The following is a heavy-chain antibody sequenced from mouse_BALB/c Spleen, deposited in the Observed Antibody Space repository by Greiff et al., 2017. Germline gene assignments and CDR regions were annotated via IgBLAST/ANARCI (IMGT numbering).Heavy chain of an antibody. CDR1: GFTFSSFG. J-gene: IGHJ4*01. CDR3: ARGLRPYAMDY. D-gene: IGHD2-4*01. V-gene: IGHV5-17*02. CDR2: ISSGSSTI. Sequence: EVQGVESGGGLVQPGGSRKLSCAASGFTFSSFGMHWVRQAPEKGLEWVAYISSGSSTIYYADTVKGRFTISRDNPKNTLFLQMTSLRSEDTAMYYCARGLRPYAMDYWGQGTSVTVSS.